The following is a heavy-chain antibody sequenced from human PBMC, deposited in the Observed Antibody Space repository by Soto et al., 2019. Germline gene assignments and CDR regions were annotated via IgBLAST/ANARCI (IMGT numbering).Heavy chain of an antibody. CDR3: ASVKTYFDY. CDR1: GRSVSSGSYY. CDR2: IYYSGST. Sequence: SETLSLTCPVSGRSVSSGSYYWSWIRPPPGKGLEWIGYIYYSGSTNYNPSLKSRVTISVDTSKNPFSLKLSSVTSADTAVYYCASVKTYFDYRGQGTLVTIS. D-gene: IGHD3-16*02. V-gene: IGHV4-61*01. J-gene: IGHJ4*02.